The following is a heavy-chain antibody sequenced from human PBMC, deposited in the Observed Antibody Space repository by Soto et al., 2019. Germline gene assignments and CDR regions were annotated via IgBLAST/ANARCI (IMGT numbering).Heavy chain of an antibody. CDR3: ARGILWFGDTPYYYYGMDV. CDR2: IYYSGST. CDR1: GGSISSGGYY. J-gene: IGHJ6*02. D-gene: IGHD3-10*01. Sequence: PSETLSLTCTVSGGSISSGGYYWSWIRQHPGKGLEWIGYIYYSGSTYYNPSLKSRVTISVDTSKNQFSLKLSSVTAADTAVYYCARGILWFGDTPYYYYGMDVWGQGTTVTVSS. V-gene: IGHV4-31*03.